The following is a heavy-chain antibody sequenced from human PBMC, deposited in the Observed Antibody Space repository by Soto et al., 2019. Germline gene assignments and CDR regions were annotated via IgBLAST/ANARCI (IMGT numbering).Heavy chain of an antibody. CDR1: GFTFSTYA. CDR2: ISGSGDST. Sequence: EVQLLESGGGLVQPGGFLRLSCAASGFTFSTYAMKWVRQAPGKGLEWVSGISGSGDSTYYADSVKGRFTVARDNSKNTLYLQMNSLRAEDTAVFYCAKERSSGWSFDYWGQGTLVTVSS. CDR3: AKERSSGWSFDY. V-gene: IGHV3-23*01. J-gene: IGHJ4*02. D-gene: IGHD6-19*01.